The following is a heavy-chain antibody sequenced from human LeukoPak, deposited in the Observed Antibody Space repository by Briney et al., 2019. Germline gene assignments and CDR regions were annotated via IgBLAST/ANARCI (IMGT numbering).Heavy chain of an antibody. CDR3: ARVMDYYDSSGYYTHDY. CDR1: GYSISSGYY. V-gene: IGHV4-38-2*02. J-gene: IGHJ4*02. Sequence: SETLSLTCTVSGYSISSGYYWGWIRQPPGKGLEWIGSIYHSGSTYYNPSLKSRVTISVDTSKNQFSLKLSSVTAADTAVYYCARVMDYYDSSGYYTHDYWGQGTLVTVSS. CDR2: IYHSGST. D-gene: IGHD3-22*01.